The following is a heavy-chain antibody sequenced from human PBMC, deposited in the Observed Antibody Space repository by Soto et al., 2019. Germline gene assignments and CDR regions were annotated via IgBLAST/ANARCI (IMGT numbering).Heavy chain of an antibody. V-gene: IGHV3-30*03. J-gene: IGHJ4*02. CDR2: ISYDGSNK. CDR3: ARANPGGFDY. Sequence: QVQLVESGGGVVQPGRSLRLSCAASGFTFSSYGMHWVRQAPGKGLEWVAVISYDGSNKYYADYVKGRFTISRDNTKNTLYMQMNSPRAEDTDVCYRARANPGGFDYWGQGTLVTVSS. D-gene: IGHD3-10*01. CDR1: GFTFSSYG.